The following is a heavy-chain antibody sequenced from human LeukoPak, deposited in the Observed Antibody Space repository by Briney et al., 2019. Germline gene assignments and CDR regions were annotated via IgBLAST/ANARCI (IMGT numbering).Heavy chain of an antibody. CDR3: ARGRGYSSSSRFDY. D-gene: IGHD6-6*01. V-gene: IGHV4-30-4*08. J-gene: IGHJ4*02. CDR2: IYYSGST. CDR1: GGSISSGDYY. Sequence: PSQTLSLTCTVSGGSISSGDYYWSWIRQPPGEGLEWIGYIYYSGSTYYNPSLKSRVTISVDTSKNQFSLKLSSVTAADTAVYYCARGRGYSSSSRFDYWGQGTLVTVSS.